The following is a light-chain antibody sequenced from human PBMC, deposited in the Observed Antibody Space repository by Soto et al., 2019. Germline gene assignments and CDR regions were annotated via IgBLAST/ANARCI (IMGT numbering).Light chain of an antibody. V-gene: IGKV3-15*01. CDR2: GAS. J-gene: IGKJ4*01. Sequence: EIVMTQSPATLSVSPGERVTLSCRASQSVRSNLAGYQQKPGQVPRVLIYGASTRAIGIPDRFSGSGSGTEFTLNISSLQSEDFSVYYCQHYNNLWGFGGGTKVEIK. CDR3: QHYNNLWG. CDR1: QSVRSN.